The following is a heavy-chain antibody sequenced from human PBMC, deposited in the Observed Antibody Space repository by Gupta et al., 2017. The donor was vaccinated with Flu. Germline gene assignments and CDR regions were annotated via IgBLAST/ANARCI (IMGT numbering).Heavy chain of an antibody. CDR1: GFTFSNAW. V-gene: IGHV3-15*01. CDR2: IKSKTDGGTT. CDR3: TTGIAAAGTRRVLGY. J-gene: IGHJ4*02. D-gene: IGHD6-13*01. Sequence: EVQLVESGGGLVKPGGSLRLSCAASGFTFSNAWMSWVRQAPGKGLEWVGRIKSKTDGGTTDYAAPVKGRFTISRDDSKNTLYLQMNSLKTEDTAVYYCTTGIAAAGTRRVLGYWGQGTLVTVSS.